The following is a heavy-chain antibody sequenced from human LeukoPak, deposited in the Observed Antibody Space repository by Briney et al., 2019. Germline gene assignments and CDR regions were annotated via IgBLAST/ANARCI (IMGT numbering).Heavy chain of an antibody. CDR1: GFTFSNYA. CDR3: ARDEALFDTPFDY. J-gene: IGHJ4*02. V-gene: IGHV3-30*04. Sequence: GGSLRLSCVASGFTFSNYAMHWVRQAPGKGLEWVAVISYDGSNKYYADSVKGRFTISRDNSKNTLYLQMNSLRAEDTAVYYCARDEALFDTPFDYWGQGTLVTVSS. CDR2: ISYDGSNK. D-gene: IGHD5-18*01.